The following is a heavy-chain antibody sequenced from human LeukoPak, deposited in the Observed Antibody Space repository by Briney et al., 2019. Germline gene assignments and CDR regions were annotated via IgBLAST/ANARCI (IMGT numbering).Heavy chain of an antibody. CDR3: AKLTSMTTVTYDAFDI. D-gene: IGHD4-17*01. V-gene: IGHV3-30*18. CDR1: GFTFSSYG. Sequence: GGSLRLSCAASGFTFSSYGMHWVRQAPGKGLEGVAVISYDGSNKYYADSVKGRFTISRDNSKNTLYLQMNSLRAEDTAVYYCAKLTSMTTVTYDAFDIWGQGTMVTVSS. CDR2: ISYDGSNK. J-gene: IGHJ3*02.